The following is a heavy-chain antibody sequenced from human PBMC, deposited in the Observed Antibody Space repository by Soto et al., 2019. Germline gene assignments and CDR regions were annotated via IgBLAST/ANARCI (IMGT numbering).Heavy chain of an antibody. CDR3: AKDGRGAVAGTGEFDY. V-gene: IGHV3-23*01. CDR2: ISGSGGST. D-gene: IGHD6-19*01. Sequence: GGSLRLSCAASGFTFSSYAMSWVRQAPGKGLEWVSAISGSGGSTYYADSVKGRFTISRDNSKNTLYLQMDRLRAEDTAVYYSAKDGRGAVAGTGEFDYLGQGTLVTVSS. CDR1: GFTFSSYA. J-gene: IGHJ4*02.